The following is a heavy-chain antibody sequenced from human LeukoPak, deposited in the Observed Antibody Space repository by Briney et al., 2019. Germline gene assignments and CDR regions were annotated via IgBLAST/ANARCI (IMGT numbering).Heavy chain of an antibody. Sequence: SETLSLTCAVYGGSFSGYYWSWIRQPPGKGLEWIGEINHSGSTNYNPSLKSRVTISVDTSKNQFSLKLSSVTAADTAVYYCARVKGSSYGPDMDVWGKGTTVTVSS. CDR1: GGSFSGYY. V-gene: IGHV4-34*01. CDR3: ARVKGSSYGPDMDV. CDR2: INHSGST. D-gene: IGHD4-17*01. J-gene: IGHJ6*03.